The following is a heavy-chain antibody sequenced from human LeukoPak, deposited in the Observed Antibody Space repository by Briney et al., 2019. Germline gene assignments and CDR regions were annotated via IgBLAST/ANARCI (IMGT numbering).Heavy chain of an antibody. Sequence: ASVKVSCKASGYTFTGYYMHWVRQAPGQGLEWMGWINPNSGGTNYAQKFQGRVTMTRDTSISTAYMELSRLRSDDTAVYYCARGRLDCNSTSCYGEDWFDPWGQGTLVTVSS. D-gene: IGHD2-2*01. CDR1: GYTFTGYY. V-gene: IGHV1-2*02. CDR2: INPNSGGT. CDR3: ARGRLDCNSTSCYGEDWFDP. J-gene: IGHJ5*02.